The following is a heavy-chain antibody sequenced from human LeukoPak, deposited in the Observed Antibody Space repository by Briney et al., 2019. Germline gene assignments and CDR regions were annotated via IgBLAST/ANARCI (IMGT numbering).Heavy chain of an antibody. D-gene: IGHD1-26*01. CDR3: TTDNGAPSTFPSVGY. CDR2: IKSEGAGGTI. Sequence: GGSLRLSCAASGFTVSRAFMAWVRQAPGKGLEWVGRIKSEGAGGTIEYAAPVKGRFIISRDDSKNTLYLQMNSLKSEDTGVYYCTTDNGAPSTFPSVGYWGQGALVTVSS. J-gene: IGHJ4*02. V-gene: IGHV3-15*01. CDR1: GFTVSRAF.